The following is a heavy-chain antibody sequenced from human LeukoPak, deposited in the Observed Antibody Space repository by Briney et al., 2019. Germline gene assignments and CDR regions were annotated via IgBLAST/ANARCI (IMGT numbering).Heavy chain of an antibody. CDR2: INPNSGGT. Sequence: ASVKVSCKASGYTFTGYYMHWVRQAPGQGLEWMGWINPNSGGTNYAQKFQGRVTMTRDTSISTAYMELSRLRSDDTAVYYCARSIAAAGGDIDYWGQGTLVPVSS. D-gene: IGHD6-13*01. CDR1: GYTFTGYY. V-gene: IGHV1-2*02. CDR3: ARSIAAAGGDIDY. J-gene: IGHJ4*02.